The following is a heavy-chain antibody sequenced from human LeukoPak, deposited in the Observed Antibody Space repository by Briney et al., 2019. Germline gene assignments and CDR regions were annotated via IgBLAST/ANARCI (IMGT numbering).Heavy chain of an antibody. Sequence: GGSLRLSCGASIFTFCSFAMIGVPPAPGQGGVGVLDISGDGGSTSYADSVRVRFTIYRDNSKNTLYLKMNSLRGEDTAVYYCSKNRVVVTLFDYWGQETLVTVSS. V-gene: IGHV3-23*01. D-gene: IGHD2-2*01. J-gene: IGHJ4*02. CDR3: SKNRVVVTLFDY. CDR2: ISGDGGST. CDR1: IFTFCSFA.